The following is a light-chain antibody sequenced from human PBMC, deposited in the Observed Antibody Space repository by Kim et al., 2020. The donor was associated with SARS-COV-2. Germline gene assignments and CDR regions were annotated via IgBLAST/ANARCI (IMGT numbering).Light chain of an antibody. J-gene: IGKJ1*01. CDR1: QSVSSN. CDR3: QHYHNLWT. Sequence: SVAPEESATLSCRASQSVSSNFAWFQQKPAQAPRLLIYGASTRATGIPARFSASGSGTEFTLTISSLQSEDFAVYYCQHYHNLWTFGQGTKVDIK. CDR2: GAS. V-gene: IGKV3-15*01.